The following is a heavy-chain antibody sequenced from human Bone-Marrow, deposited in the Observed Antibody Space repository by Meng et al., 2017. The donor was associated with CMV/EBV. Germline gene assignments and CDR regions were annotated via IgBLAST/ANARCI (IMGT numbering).Heavy chain of an antibody. V-gene: IGHV1-69*05. J-gene: IGHJ6*02. Sequence: SVKVSCKASGGTFSSYAISWVRQAPGQGLEWMGGIIPIFGTANYAQKLQGRVTMTTDTSTSTAYMELRSLRSDDTAVYYCARVRDDFWSGWGEGDYGMDVWGQGTTVTVSS. CDR3: ARVRDDFWSGWGEGDYGMDV. D-gene: IGHD3-3*01. CDR2: IIPIFGTA. CDR1: GGTFSSYA.